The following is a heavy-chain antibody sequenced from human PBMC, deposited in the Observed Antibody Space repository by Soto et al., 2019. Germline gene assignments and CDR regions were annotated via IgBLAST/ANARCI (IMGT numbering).Heavy chain of an antibody. CDR3: ARIANSSGWHRGCDP. Sequence: QVQLVQSGAEVKKPGASVTVSCKASGYTFTNYGISWVRQAPGQGLEWMGWISAYNGNTNSAQKLKGRVTMTTDTSTSTVDMELRSLRSDDTAVYYCARIANSSGWHRGCDPWGQGTLVTVSS. CDR1: GYTFTNYG. V-gene: IGHV1-18*01. CDR2: ISAYNGNT. J-gene: IGHJ5*02. D-gene: IGHD6-19*01.